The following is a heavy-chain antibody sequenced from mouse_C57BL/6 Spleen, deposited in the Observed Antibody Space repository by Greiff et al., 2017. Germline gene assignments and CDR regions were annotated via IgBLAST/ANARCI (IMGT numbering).Heavy chain of an antibody. D-gene: IGHD3-3*01. J-gene: IGHJ2*01. CDR2: ISSGGSYT. Sequence: EVQLVESGGDLVKPGGSLKLSCAASGFTFSSYGMSWVRQTPDKRLEWVATISSGGSYTYYPDSVKGRFTISRDNAKNTLYLQMSSLKSEDTAMYYCARHGGGTNLDYWGQGTTLTVSS. CDR1: GFTFSSYG. V-gene: IGHV5-6*01. CDR3: ARHGGGTNLDY.